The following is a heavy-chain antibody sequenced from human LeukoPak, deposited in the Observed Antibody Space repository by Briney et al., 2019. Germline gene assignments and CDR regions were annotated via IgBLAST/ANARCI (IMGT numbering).Heavy chain of an antibody. D-gene: IGHD3-22*01. J-gene: IGHJ6*02. CDR3: ARTIDSSGYSAYYYYGMDV. CDR1: GYTFTSYG. CDR2: ISAYNGNT. V-gene: IGHV1-18*01. Sequence: GASVKVSCKASGYTFTSYGISWVRQAPGQGLEWMGWISAYNGNTNYAQKLQGRVTMTTDTSTSTAYMELRSLRSDDTAVYYCARTIDSSGYSAYYYYGMDVWGQGTAVTVSS.